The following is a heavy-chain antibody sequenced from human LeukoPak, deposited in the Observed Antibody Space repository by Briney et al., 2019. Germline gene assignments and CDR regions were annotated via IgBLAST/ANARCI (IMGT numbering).Heavy chain of an antibody. J-gene: IGHJ4*02. Sequence: ASVKVSCKASGYTFTSYAMHWVRQAPGQRLEWMGWINAGNGNTKYSQKFQGRVTITRDTSASTAYMELSSLRSEDTAVYYCARDGAGRVNYFDYWGQGTLVTVSS. CDR3: ARDGAGRVNYFDY. V-gene: IGHV1-3*01. D-gene: IGHD1-1*01. CDR1: GYTFTSYA. CDR2: INAGNGNT.